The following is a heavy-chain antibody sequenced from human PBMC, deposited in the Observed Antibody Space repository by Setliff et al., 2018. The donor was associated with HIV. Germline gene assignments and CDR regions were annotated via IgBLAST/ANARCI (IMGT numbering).Heavy chain of an antibody. CDR3: ARRGSGFFHYFYYMDV. Sequence: SETLSLTCAVYGGSFSGYYWSWIRQPPGKGLEWIGEINHSGSTNYNPSLKSRVTISVDTSKNQFSLKLSSVTAADTAVYYCARRGSGFFHYFYYMDVWGKGTTVTVSS. D-gene: IGHD3-10*01. V-gene: IGHV4-34*01. J-gene: IGHJ6*03. CDR2: INHSGST. CDR1: GGSFSGYY.